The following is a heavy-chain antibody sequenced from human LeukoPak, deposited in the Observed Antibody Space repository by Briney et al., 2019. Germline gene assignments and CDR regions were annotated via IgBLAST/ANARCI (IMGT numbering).Heavy chain of an antibody. CDR3: ARMIGLGEVSPYFDY. J-gene: IGHJ4*02. CDR1: GYSVTTYW. CDR2: IYPRDSDI. V-gene: IGHV5-51*01. D-gene: IGHD3-16*02. Sequence: GESLKISCKGSGYSVTTYWIACVRQMPGKGLEWMGIIYPRDSDIRYSPPFQGQVTISADKSISTAYLQWNSLKASDTAMYYCARMIGLGEVSPYFDYWGQGSLVTVSS.